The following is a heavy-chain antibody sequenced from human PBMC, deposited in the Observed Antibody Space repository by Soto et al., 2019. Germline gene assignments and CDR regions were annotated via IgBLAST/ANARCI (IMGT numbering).Heavy chain of an antibody. V-gene: IGHV4-59*01. J-gene: IGHJ6*02. CDR2: IHYSGST. CDR1: GGSISSYY. Sequence: PSETLSLTCTVSGGSISSYYWSWIRQPPGKGLEWIGYIHYSGSTNYNPSLKSRVTISIDTSKNQFSLKLSSVTAADTAVYYCARSTVRFSMDVWGQGTTVTVSS. CDR3: ARSTVRFSMDV. D-gene: IGHD4-17*01.